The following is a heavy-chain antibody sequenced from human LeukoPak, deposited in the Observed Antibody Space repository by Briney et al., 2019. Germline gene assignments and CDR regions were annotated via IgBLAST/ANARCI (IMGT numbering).Heavy chain of an antibody. CDR2: IYYSGST. Sequence: SETLSLTCTVSGGSISSYYWSWIRQPPGKGLEWIGYIYYSGSTNYNPSLKSRVTISVDTSKNQFSLKLSSVTAADTAVYYCARAGLDGAFDIWAKGQWSPSLQ. CDR3: ARAGLDGAFDI. J-gene: IGHJ3*02. CDR1: GGSISSYY. V-gene: IGHV4-59*01. D-gene: IGHD3-10*01.